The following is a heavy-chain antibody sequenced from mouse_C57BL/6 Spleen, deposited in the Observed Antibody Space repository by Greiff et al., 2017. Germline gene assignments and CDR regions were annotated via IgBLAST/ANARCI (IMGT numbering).Heavy chain of an antibody. CDR2: INPGSGGT. Sequence: QVQLKESGAELVRPGTSVKVSCKASGYAFTNYLIEWVKQRPGQGLEWIGVINPGSGGTNYNEKFKGKATLTADKSSSTAYMQLSSLTSEDSAVYFFARWGWAYAMDYWGQGTSVTVSS. CDR1: GYAFTNYL. D-gene: IGHD3-3*01. V-gene: IGHV1-54*01. J-gene: IGHJ4*01. CDR3: ARWGWAYAMDY.